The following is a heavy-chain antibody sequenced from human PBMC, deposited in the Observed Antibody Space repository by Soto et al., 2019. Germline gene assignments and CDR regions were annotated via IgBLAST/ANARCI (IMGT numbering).Heavy chain of an antibody. V-gene: IGHV4-59*01. Sequence: PSETLSLTCTVSGGSISSYYWSWIRQPPGKGLEWIGYIYYSGSTNYNPSLKSRVTISVDTSKNQFSLKLSSVTAADTAVYYCARASGERYSSGWDERYYYYGMDVWGQGTTVTVSS. CDR3: ARASGERYSSGWDERYYYYGMDV. CDR2: IYYSGST. CDR1: GGSISSYY. J-gene: IGHJ6*02. D-gene: IGHD6-19*01.